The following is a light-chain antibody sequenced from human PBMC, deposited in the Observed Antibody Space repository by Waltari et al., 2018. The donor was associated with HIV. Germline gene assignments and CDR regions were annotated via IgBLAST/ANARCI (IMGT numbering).Light chain of an antibody. CDR1: QSILYSSNNRNY. Sequence: DIVMTQSPDSLAVSLGERATINCKSSQSILYSSNNRNYLAWYQQKPGQRPKLLIYWACTRESGVPDRFTGNGSGTDFTLTISSLQAEDVAVYYCQQYDSTPLTFGGGTKVEIK. V-gene: IGKV4-1*01. J-gene: IGKJ4*01. CDR3: QQYDSTPLT. CDR2: WAC.